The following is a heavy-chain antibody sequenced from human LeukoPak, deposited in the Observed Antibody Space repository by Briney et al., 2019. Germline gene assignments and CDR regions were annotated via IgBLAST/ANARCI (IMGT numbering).Heavy chain of an antibody. D-gene: IGHD6-13*01. CDR1: GGSFSGYY. J-gene: IGHJ3*02. Sequence: SETLSLTCAVYGGSFSGYYWSWIRQPPGKGLEWIGEINHSGSTNYNPSLKSRVTISVDTSKNQFSLKLSSVTAADTAVYYCASTDSPGIATGVAFDIWGQGTMVTVSS. CDR3: ASTDSPGIATGVAFDI. CDR2: INHSGST. V-gene: IGHV4-34*01.